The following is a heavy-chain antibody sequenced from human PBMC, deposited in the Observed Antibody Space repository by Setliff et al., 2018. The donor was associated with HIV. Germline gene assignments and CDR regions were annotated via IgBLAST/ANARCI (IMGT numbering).Heavy chain of an antibody. CDR1: GGSFRSGRYY. V-gene: IGHV4-39*01. CDR2: LHYGGFF. CDR3: ARPALGIGGGSRCDN. Sequence: SETLSLTCTVSGGSFRSGRYYCGWSRQPPGKGLEWIGNLHYGGFFWYSSSLKIRVTISVDTTKNQFSLKLSSVTAADTAVYYCARPALGIGGGSRCDNWGQGTRVTVSS. D-gene: IGHD3-10*01. J-gene: IGHJ4*02.